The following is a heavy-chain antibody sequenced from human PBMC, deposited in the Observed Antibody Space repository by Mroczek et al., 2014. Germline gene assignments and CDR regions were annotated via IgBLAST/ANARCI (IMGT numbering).Heavy chain of an antibody. CDR3: AREAKDNYGDLGYYYYYMDV. V-gene: IGHV3-33*01. D-gene: IGHD4-17*01. J-gene: IGHJ6*03. CDR2: IWYDGSNK. Sequence: VQLVESGGGVVQPGRSLRLSCAASGFTFSSYGMHWVRQAPGKGLEWVAVIWYDGSNKYYADSVKGRFTISRDNSKNTLYLQMNSLRAEDTAVYHCAREAKDNYGDLGYYYYYMDVWGKGTTVTVSS. CDR1: GFTFSSYG.